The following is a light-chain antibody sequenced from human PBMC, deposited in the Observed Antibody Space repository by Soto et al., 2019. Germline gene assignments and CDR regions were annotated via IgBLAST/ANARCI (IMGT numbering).Light chain of an antibody. V-gene: IGKV2-28*01. CDR2: FGS. CDR1: QSLLHSNGNTY. J-gene: IGKJ4*01. CDR3: MQAVQTLT. Sequence: DIVMTQSPLSLPVTPGETASISCRSSQSLLHSNGNTYLEWYLQKPGQSPQLLIFFGSIRASGVPDRFSGSGSGTDFTLKISRVEAEDVGVYFCMQAVQTLTFGGGTKVEIK.